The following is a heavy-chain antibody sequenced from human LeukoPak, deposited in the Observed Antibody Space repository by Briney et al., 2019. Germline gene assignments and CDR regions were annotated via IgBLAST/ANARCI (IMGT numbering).Heavy chain of an antibody. D-gene: IGHD3-22*01. J-gene: IGHJ2*01. CDR2: IIPIFGTA. CDR3: ARDQDYYDSSGYYWPWYFDL. V-gene: IGHV1-69*13. CDR1: GGTFSSYA. Sequence: SVKVSCKASGGTFSSYAISWVRQAPGQGLEWMGGIIPIFGTANYAQKFQGRVTITADESTSTAYMELSSLRSEDTAVYYCARDQDYYDSSGYYWPWYFDLWGRGTLVTVSS.